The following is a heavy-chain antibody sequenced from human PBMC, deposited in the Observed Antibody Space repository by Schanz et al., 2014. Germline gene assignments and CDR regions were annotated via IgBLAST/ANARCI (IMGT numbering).Heavy chain of an antibody. V-gene: IGHV1-69*02. J-gene: IGHJ5*01. D-gene: IGHD4-17*01. CDR3: ARSPGDFPGWFDS. CDR2: IIPVLNIA. Sequence: QVQLVQSGAEVKKPGSSMKVSCKASGGTFSSYTISWVRQARGQGLEWMGKIIPVLNIATYAQRFQGRVSIAADTSTNTAYMELSSLTSEDTAVYYCARSPGDFPGWFDSWGQGTLVTVSS. CDR1: GGTFSSYT.